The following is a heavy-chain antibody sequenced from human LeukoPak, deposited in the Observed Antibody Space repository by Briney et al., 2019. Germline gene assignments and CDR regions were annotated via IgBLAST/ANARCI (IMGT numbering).Heavy chain of an antibody. D-gene: IGHD4-17*01. Sequence: ASETLSLTCTVSGGSISSYYWSWIRQPPGKGLEWIGYIYYSGSTNYNPSLKSRVTISVDTSKNQFSLKLSSVTAADTAVYYCARGAGDYGETYDYWGQGTLVTVSS. CDR1: GGSISSYY. CDR2: IYYSGST. V-gene: IGHV4-59*01. J-gene: IGHJ4*02. CDR3: ARGAGDYGETYDY.